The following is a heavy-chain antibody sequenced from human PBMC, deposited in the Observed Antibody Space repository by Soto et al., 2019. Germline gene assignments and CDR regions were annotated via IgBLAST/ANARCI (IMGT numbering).Heavy chain of an antibody. CDR3: SRESDHNKGSFDM. Sequence: GALRLSCAASGFMFSNYGMHWVRQAPGKGLEWMAVVWYDGSNRYYADSVKGRFTISRDNSKNTLYLQMNSLRAEDTAVYYFSRESDHNKGSFDMRGQGTMLTVS. V-gene: IGHV3-33*01. CDR2: VWYDGSNR. J-gene: IGHJ3*02. CDR1: GFMFSNYG.